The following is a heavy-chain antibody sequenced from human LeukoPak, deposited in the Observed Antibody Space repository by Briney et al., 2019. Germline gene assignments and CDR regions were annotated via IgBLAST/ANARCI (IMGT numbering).Heavy chain of an antibody. CDR2: IYSDGST. CDR1: GFTVSSNY. Sequence: GGSLRLSCAASGFTVSSNYMSWVRQAPGKGLEWVSVIYSDGSTYYADSVKGRFTISRDNAKNSLYLQMNSLRAEDTAVYYCAELGITMIGGVWGKGTTVTISS. CDR3: AELGITMIGGV. J-gene: IGHJ6*04. D-gene: IGHD3-10*02. V-gene: IGHV3-66*01.